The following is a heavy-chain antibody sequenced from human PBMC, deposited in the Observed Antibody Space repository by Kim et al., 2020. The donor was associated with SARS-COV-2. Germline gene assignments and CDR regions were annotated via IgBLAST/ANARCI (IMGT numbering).Heavy chain of an antibody. V-gene: IGHV3-7*03. Sequence: GGSLRLSCAASGFTFSSYWMSWVRQAPGKGLEWVANIKQDGSEKYYVDSVKGRFTISRDNAKNSLYLQMNSLRAEDTAVYYCARASGYPPGWYFQHWGQGTLVTVSS. CDR1: GFTFSSYW. J-gene: IGHJ1*01. CDR3: ARASGYPPGWYFQH. CDR2: IKQDGSEK. D-gene: IGHD3-22*01.